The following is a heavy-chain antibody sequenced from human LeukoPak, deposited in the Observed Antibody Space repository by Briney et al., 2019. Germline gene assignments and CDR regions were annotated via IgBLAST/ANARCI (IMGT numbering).Heavy chain of an antibody. J-gene: IGHJ4*02. CDR2: IFYSGST. Sequence: SETLSLTXTVSGDSISSYYWSWIRQPPGEGLQWIDYIFYSGSTNYNASLRSRVAISVDTSKNQFSLRLTSVTAADTAVYYCAGRSARYFDHWGQGALVTVSS. CDR3: AGRSARYFDH. V-gene: IGHV4-59*01. CDR1: GDSISSYY. D-gene: IGHD1-26*01.